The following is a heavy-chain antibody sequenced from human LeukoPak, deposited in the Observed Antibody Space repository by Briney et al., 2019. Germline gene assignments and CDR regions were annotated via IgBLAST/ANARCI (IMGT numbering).Heavy chain of an antibody. CDR1: GGSISRGSYY. J-gene: IGHJ4*02. V-gene: IGHV4-61*02. Sequence: SQTLSLTCIVSGGSISRGSYYWNWIRQPAGKGLEWMGRSHNGGSTNYNPSLKSRVTISVDTSKNQFSLNLSSVTAADTAVYYCARQTFGVLYFDSWGPGTPVTVSS. D-gene: IGHD3-10*01. CDR2: SHNGGST. CDR3: ARQTFGVLYFDS.